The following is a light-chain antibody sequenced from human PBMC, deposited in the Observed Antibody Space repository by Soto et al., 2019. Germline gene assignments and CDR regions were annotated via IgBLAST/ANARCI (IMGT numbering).Light chain of an antibody. CDR3: QQYDSSSWT. J-gene: IGKJ1*01. Sequence: IVMTQSPSTLSASPGERATLSCRASQSVGRSLAWYQQKPGQAPRLLIYGTSARATGIPATFSGSGSGTDFTLTISRLQPEDFVVYYCQQYDSSSWTFGQGTKVDIK. CDR1: QSVGRS. V-gene: IGKV3-15*01. CDR2: GTS.